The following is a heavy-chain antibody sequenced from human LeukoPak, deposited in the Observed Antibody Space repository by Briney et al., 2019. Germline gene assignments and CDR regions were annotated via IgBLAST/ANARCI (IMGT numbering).Heavy chain of an antibody. CDR3: AREYGGYSYGFWAYYYYGMDV. J-gene: IGHJ6*02. Sequence: SETLSLTCAVYGGSFSGYYWSWIRQPPGKGLEWIGEINHSGSTNYNPSLKSRVTISVDTSKNQFPLKLSSVTAADTAVYYCAREYGGYSYGFWAYYYYGMDVWGQGTTVTVSS. D-gene: IGHD5-18*01. CDR1: GGSFSGYY. V-gene: IGHV4-34*01. CDR2: INHSGST.